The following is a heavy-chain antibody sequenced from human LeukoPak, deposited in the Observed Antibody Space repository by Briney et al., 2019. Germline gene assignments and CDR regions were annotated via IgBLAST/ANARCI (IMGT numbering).Heavy chain of an antibody. V-gene: IGHV3-30*02. CDR3: AKGLSYSTDY. Sequence: PGGSLRLSCAASGFTFSNYGMHWVRQAPGKGLEWVAFIRYDGTKTFYADSVKGRFTISRDNSKNTLYLQMNSLRAEDTAIYYCAKGLSYSTDYWGQGILVTVSS. J-gene: IGHJ4*02. CDR1: GFTFSNYG. CDR2: IRYDGTKT. D-gene: IGHD2/OR15-2a*01.